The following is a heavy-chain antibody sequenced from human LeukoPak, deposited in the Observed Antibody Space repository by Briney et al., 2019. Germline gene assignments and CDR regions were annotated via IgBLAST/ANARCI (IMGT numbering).Heavy chain of an antibody. V-gene: IGHV1-69*04. Sequence: ASVKVSCKDSGGTFSSYAISWVRQAPGQGLEWMGRIIPIFGIANYAQKFQGRVTITADKSTSTAYMELSSLRSEDTAVYYCAVSTGYCSGGSCPLNFDYWGQGTLVTVSS. J-gene: IGHJ4*02. CDR3: AVSTGYCSGGSCPLNFDY. CDR2: IIPIFGIA. CDR1: GGTFSSYA. D-gene: IGHD2-15*01.